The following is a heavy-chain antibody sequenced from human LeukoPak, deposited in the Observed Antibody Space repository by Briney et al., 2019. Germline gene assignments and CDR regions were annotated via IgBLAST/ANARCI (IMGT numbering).Heavy chain of an antibody. CDR2: IYHSGST. J-gene: IGHJ4*02. CDR3: ARAASTTTLDY. D-gene: IGHD1-1*01. CDR1: GSSISSGGYS. V-gene: IGHV4-30-2*01. Sequence: TSETLSLTCAVSGSSISSGGYSWSWIRQPPGKGLEWIGYIYHSGSTYYNPSLKSRVTISVDRSKNQFSLKLSSVTAADTAVYYCARAASTTTLDYWGQGTLVTVSS.